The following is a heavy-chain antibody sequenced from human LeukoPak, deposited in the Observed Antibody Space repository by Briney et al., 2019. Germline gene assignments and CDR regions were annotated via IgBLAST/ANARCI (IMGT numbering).Heavy chain of an antibody. J-gene: IGHJ3*02. V-gene: IGHV4-39*07. CDR3: ARDTAYCGGDCKTPADAFDI. CDR1: GGSISSSSYY. Sequence: PSETLSLTCTVSGGSISSSSYYWGWIRQPPGKGLEWIGSIYYSGSTYYNPSLKSRVTISVDTSKNQFSLKLSSVTAADTAVYYCARDTAYCGGDCKTPADAFDIWGQGTMVTVSS. CDR2: IYYSGST. D-gene: IGHD2-21*02.